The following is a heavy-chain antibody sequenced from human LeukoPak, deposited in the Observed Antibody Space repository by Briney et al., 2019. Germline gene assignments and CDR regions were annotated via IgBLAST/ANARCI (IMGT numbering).Heavy chain of an antibody. V-gene: IGHV4-59*08. CDR1: GGSIRSYY. CDR2: IHYSGST. D-gene: IGHD6-13*01. J-gene: IGHJ5*02. CDR3: ARYISSWYWFDP. Sequence: SETLSLTCTVSGGSIRSYYWSWIRQPPGKGLEWIGYIHYSGSTDYNTSLKSRVTMSVDTSKNQFSLKLSSVTAADTAVYYCARYISSWYWFDPWGQGTLVTVSS.